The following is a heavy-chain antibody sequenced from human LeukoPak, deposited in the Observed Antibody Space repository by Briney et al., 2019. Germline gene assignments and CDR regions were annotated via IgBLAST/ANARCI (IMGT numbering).Heavy chain of an antibody. CDR2: IYLGDSDT. Sequence: GESLKISCKGSGYSFTSYWIGWVRQMPGKGLEWMGIIYLGDSDTRYRPSFQGQVTISADRSSSTAYLQWSSLKASDTAMYYCARLWKRIAVAGGVDYWGQGTLVTVSS. D-gene: IGHD6-19*01. CDR1: GYSFTSYW. CDR3: ARLWKRIAVAGGVDY. V-gene: IGHV5-51*01. J-gene: IGHJ4*02.